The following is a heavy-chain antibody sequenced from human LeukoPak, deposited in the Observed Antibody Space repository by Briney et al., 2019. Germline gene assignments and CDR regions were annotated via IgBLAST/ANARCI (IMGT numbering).Heavy chain of an antibody. J-gene: IGHJ4*02. CDR2: IYSGGST. Sequence: GGSLRLSCAASGFTVSSNYMSWVRQAPGKGLEWVSVIYSGGSTYYADSVKGRFTISRGNSKNTLYLQMNSLRAEDTAVYYCARGSRRRYSSSWHPPFDYWGQGTLVTVSS. CDR1: GFTVSSNY. D-gene: IGHD6-13*01. V-gene: IGHV3-53*01. CDR3: ARGSRRRYSSSWHPPFDY.